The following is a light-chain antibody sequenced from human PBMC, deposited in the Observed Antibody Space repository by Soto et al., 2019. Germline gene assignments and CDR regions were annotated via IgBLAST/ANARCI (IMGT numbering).Light chain of an antibody. V-gene: IGLV2-23*02. CDR1: SIDVGSYNL. CDR2: EVS. Sequence: QSPLTQPASVSGSPGQSITISCTGTSIDVGSYNLVSWYQQHPGKAPKLMIYEVSKRPSGVSNRFSGSKSGNTASLTISGLQAEDEADYYCCSYAGSSTFVVFGGGTKLTVL. J-gene: IGLJ2*01. CDR3: CSYAGSSTFVV.